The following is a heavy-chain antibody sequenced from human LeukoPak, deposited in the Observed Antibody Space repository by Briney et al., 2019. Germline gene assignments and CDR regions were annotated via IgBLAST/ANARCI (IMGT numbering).Heavy chain of an antibody. D-gene: IGHD6-13*01. CDR1: GYTLTELS. Sequence: GASVKVSCKVSGYTLTELSMHWVRQAPGKGLEWMGGFDPEDGETIYAQKFQGRVTMTEDTSTDTAYMELSSLRSEDTAVYYCATGIAAAGMWGTVAFFDYWGQGTLVTVSS. CDR3: ATGIAAAGMWGTVAFFDY. V-gene: IGHV1-24*01. J-gene: IGHJ4*02. CDR2: FDPEDGET.